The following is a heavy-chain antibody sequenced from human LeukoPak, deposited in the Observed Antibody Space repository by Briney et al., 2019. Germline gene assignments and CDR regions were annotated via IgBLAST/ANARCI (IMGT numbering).Heavy chain of an antibody. CDR1: GFTVSSNY. CDR3: AKDSTTSGSYYGMDV. V-gene: IGHV3-53*01. Sequence: PGGSLRLSCAASGFTVSSNYMSWVRQAPGKGLEWVSVIYSGGSTYYADSVKGRFTISRDNSKNTLYLQMNSLRAEDTAVYYCAKDSTTSGSYYGMDVWGQGTTVTVSS. J-gene: IGHJ6*02. D-gene: IGHD3-3*01. CDR2: IYSGGST.